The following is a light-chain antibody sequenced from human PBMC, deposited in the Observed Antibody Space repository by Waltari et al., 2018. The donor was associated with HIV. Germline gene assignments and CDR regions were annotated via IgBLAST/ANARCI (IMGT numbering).Light chain of an antibody. CDR2: DAS. J-gene: IGKJ3*01. Sequence: ELVLTQSPVTLSLSPGERANLSCRASQNIRNYVGWYQQKSGQPPRLLIDDASTRDTGIPARFSGAGSGTDFTLTIDSLEPEDFAMYYCQQRSNWPGTFGPGTRVDVK. V-gene: IGKV3-11*01. CDR3: QQRSNWPGT. CDR1: QNIRNY.